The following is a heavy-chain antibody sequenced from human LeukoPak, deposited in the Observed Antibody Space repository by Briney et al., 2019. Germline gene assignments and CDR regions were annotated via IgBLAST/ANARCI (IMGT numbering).Heavy chain of an antibody. CDR1: GFTFSDYY. CDR3: ARDGYNWIDAFDI. D-gene: IGHD1-1*01. V-gene: IGHV3-11*05. CDR2: ISSTSNYR. J-gene: IGHJ3*02. Sequence: GGSLRLSCAASGFTFSDYYMNWIRQPPGKGLEWVSYISSTSNYRNYADSVEGRFTISRDNAKNSLYLQMNSLRAEDTAVYYCARDGYNWIDAFDIWGQGTMVTVSS.